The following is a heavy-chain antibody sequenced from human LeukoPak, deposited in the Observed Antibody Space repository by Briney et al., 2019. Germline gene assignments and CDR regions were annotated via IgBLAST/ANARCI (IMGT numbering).Heavy chain of an antibody. CDR1: GFTFSSYA. D-gene: IGHD6-13*01. CDR3: AKGMSTSWRTFDY. J-gene: IGHJ4*02. V-gene: IGHV3-23*01. Sequence: GGSLRLSCAASGFTFSSYAMRWVRQAPGKGLEWVSAISGSGDITYYADSVKGRFTISRDNSKNTLYLQMNSLRAEDTAVYYCAKGMSTSWRTFDYWGQGTLVTVSS. CDR2: ISGSGDIT.